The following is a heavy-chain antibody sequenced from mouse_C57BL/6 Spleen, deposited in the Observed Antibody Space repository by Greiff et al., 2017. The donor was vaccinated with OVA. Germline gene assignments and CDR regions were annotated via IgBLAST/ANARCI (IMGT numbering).Heavy chain of an antibody. J-gene: IGHJ2*01. Sequence: QVQLQQPGAELVRPGPSVKLSCKASGYTFTSYWMHWVKQRPGQGLEWIGVIDPSDSYTNYNQKFKGKATLTVDTSSSTAYMQLSSLTSEDSAVYYCARKGHDYDYFDYWGQGTTLTVSS. D-gene: IGHD2-4*01. CDR2: IDPSDSYT. CDR1: GYTFTSYW. CDR3: ARKGHDYDYFDY. V-gene: IGHV1-59*01.